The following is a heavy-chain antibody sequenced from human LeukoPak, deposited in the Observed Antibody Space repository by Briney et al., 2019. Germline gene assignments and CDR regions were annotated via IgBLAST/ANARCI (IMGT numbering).Heavy chain of an antibody. CDR1: GGSFSGYY. J-gene: IGHJ4*02. Sequence: SETLPLTCAVYGGSFSGYYWSWIRQPPGKGLEWIGEINHSGSTNYNPPLKSRVTISVDTSKNQFSLELSSVTAADTAVYYCARQGGDYALLDYWGQGTLVTVSS. CDR3: ARQGGDYALLDY. CDR2: INHSGST. V-gene: IGHV4-34*01. D-gene: IGHD4-17*01.